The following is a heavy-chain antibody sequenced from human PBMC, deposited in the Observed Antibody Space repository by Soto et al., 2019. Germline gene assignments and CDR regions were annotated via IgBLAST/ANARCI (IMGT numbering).Heavy chain of an antibody. Sequence: QLQLQESGPGLVKPSETLSLTCTVSGGSISSSSYYWGWIRQPPGKGLEWIGSIYYSGSTYYNPSLKSRVTISVDTSKNQFSLKLSSVTAADTAVYYCARLTGTTFGSKYYYYYMDVWGKGTTVTVSS. D-gene: IGHD1-7*01. J-gene: IGHJ6*03. CDR3: ARLTGTTFGSKYYYYYMDV. V-gene: IGHV4-39*01. CDR1: GGSISSSSYY. CDR2: IYYSGST.